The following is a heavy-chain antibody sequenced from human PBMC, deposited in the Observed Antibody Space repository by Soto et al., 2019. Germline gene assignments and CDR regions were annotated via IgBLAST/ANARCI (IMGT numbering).Heavy chain of an antibody. Sequence: EVQLVQSGAGLMKPGSTVKLSCKVVGFTFTDYYIHWVKQAPGQGLEWLGFVDPEEGETMFSERFQGRVSITADTATDTSYMAMINPSSEYTAVYYCAMTRTGRTHRLGPWGEGNLVTVSS. J-gene: IGHJ5*02. D-gene: IGHD2-8*02. CDR2: VDPEEGET. CDR3: AMTRTGRTHRLGP. CDR1: GFTFTDYY. V-gene: IGHV1-69-2*01.